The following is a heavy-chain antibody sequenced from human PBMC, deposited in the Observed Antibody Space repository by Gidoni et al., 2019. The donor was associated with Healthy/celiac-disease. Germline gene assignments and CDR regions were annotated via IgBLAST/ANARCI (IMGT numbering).Heavy chain of an antibody. J-gene: IGHJ3*02. Sequence: QVQLQQWGAGLLQPSETLSLTCAVSGGSFSGYYWSWIRQPPGKGLEWIGEINHSGSTNYNPSLKSRVTISVDTSKNQFSLKLSSVTAADTAVYYCARAPLRPGHPAAFDIWGQGTMVTVSS. V-gene: IGHV4-34*01. CDR3: ARAPLRPGHPAAFDI. CDR1: GGSFSGYY. CDR2: INHSGST.